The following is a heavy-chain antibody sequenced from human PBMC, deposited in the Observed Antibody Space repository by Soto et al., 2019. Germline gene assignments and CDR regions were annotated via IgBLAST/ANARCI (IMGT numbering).Heavy chain of an antibody. CDR3: ARDPVPQGYFDY. J-gene: IGHJ4*02. V-gene: IGHV1-3*01. Sequence: GASVKVSCKASGYTFTNYAIHWVRQAPGQRLEWMGWINAADGNTRYSQKFQGRVTITRDTSASTAYVELSSLTSEDTALYYCARDPVPQGYFDYWGQGTLVTVSS. CDR2: INAADGNT. CDR1: GYTFTNYA. D-gene: IGHD6-6*01.